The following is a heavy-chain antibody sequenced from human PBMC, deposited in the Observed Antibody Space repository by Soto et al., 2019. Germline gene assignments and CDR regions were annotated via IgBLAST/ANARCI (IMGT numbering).Heavy chain of an antibody. CDR1: GFTFSNAW. V-gene: IGHV3-15*01. D-gene: IGHD6-19*01. CDR2: IKSKTDGGTT. CDR3: TTDRSSGWNGGFDY. Sequence: EVQLVESGGGLVKPGGSLRLSCAASGFTFSNAWMSWVRQAPGKGLEWVGRIKSKTDGGTTDYAAPVKGRFTISRDDSKNTLYLQMNSLKTEDTAVYYCTTDRSSGWNGGFDYWGQGTLVTVSS. J-gene: IGHJ4*02.